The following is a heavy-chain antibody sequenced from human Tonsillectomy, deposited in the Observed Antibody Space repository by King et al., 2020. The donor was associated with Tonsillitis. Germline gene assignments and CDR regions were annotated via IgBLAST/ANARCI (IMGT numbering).Heavy chain of an antibody. CDR2: ISVSGSTI. D-gene: IGHD3-22*01. V-gene: IGHV3-48*03. J-gene: IGHJ5*02. CDR1: GFTFSSYE. Sequence: VQLVESGGGLVQPGGSLRLSCAASGFTFSSYEMNWVRQAPGKGLEWISSISVSGSTIYYADSVKGRFTISRDNAKNSLYLQMNSLRAEDTAGYYCARGGYSDSSGYYTSWVQGTLVTVSS. CDR3: ARGGYSDSSGYYTS.